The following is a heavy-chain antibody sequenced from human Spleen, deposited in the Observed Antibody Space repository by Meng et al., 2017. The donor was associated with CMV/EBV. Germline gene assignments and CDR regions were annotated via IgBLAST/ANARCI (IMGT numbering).Heavy chain of an antibody. Sequence: LSLTCAVYGGSFSGYYWMWIRQPTGKGLEWIGEINHSGSTNYNPSLKSRVTISVDTSKNQVSLKVNSVTAADTAVYHCARVMWGAFDVWGQGILVTVSS. J-gene: IGHJ4*02. D-gene: IGHD3-16*01. CDR2: INHSGST. CDR3: ARVMWGAFDV. CDR1: GGSFSGYY. V-gene: IGHV4-34*01.